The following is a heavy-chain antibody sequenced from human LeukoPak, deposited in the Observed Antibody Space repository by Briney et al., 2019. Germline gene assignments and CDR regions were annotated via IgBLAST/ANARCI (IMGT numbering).Heavy chain of an antibody. J-gene: IGHJ4*02. D-gene: IGHD5-18*01. Sequence: SETLSLTCTVSGGSLSSSCYCWAWIRQPPGKGLEWIGSIYYSGSTYYNPSLKSRVTISVDTSKNQFSLKLSSVTAADTAVYYCARHPYSYGSSDHWGQGTLVTVSS. CDR3: ARHPYSYGSSDH. CDR2: IYYSGST. V-gene: IGHV4-39*01. CDR1: GGSLSSSCYC.